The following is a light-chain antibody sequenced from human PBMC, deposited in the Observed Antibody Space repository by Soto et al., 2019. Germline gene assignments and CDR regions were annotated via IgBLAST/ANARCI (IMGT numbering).Light chain of an antibody. V-gene: IGLV2-14*03. J-gene: IGLJ1*01. CDR2: DVV. CDR1: SSDIGAYNY. CDR3: SSYTTRNTEV. Sequence: QSALTQPASVSGSPGQSITISCAGTSSDIGAYNYVSWYQHLPGKAPKLIIYDVVTRPSGISTRFSASKSGNTASLTISGLQAEDEADYCCSSYTTRNTEVFGTGTKVTVL.